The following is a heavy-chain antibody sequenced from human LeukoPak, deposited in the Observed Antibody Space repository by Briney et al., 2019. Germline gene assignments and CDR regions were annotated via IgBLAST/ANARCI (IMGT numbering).Heavy chain of an antibody. CDR1: GFTFSSYA. CDR3: AKDMRAAGTLYVDY. CDR2: ISGSGGST. Sequence: PGGSLRLSCAASGFTFSSYAMSWVRQAPGKGLEWVSAISGSGGSTYYADSVKGRFTISRDNSKNTLYLQMNSLRAEDTAVYYCAKDMRAAGTLYVDYWGQGTLVTVSS. V-gene: IGHV3-23*01. J-gene: IGHJ4*02. D-gene: IGHD6-13*01.